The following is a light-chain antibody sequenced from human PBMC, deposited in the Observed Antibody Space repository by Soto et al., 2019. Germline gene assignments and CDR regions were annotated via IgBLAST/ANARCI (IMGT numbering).Light chain of an antibody. CDR3: QQYNNWPPLT. J-gene: IGKJ4*01. CDR1: QSVNSR. CDR2: DAS. Sequence: EIVMTQSPATLSVSPGERATLSCRASQSVNSRLAWYQQKPDQAPRLLIYDASTRATGIPARFSGSGSGTEFTLTISSLQSEDFAIYYCQQYNNWPPLTFGGGTRWIS. V-gene: IGKV3D-15*01.